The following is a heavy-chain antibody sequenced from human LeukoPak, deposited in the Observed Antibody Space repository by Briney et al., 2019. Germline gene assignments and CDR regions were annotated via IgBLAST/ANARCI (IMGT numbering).Heavy chain of an antibody. Sequence: PGGSLRLSCAVAGFTFSSYWMSWVRQAPGKGLEWVGRIKSKTNGGTTDYAAPVKGRFSISRDDSKNTLFLRMYSLRTEDTGVYYCSTMSAIFGVVIPDYWGQGTLVSVSP. D-gene: IGHD3-3*01. J-gene: IGHJ4*02. CDR2: IKSKTNGGTT. CDR3: STMSAIFGVVIPDY. CDR1: GFTFSSYW. V-gene: IGHV3-15*01.